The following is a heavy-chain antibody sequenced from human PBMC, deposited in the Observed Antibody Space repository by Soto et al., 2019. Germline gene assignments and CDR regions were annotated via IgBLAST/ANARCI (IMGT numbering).Heavy chain of an antibody. CDR2: ISSAGSTI. CDR3: AIMANLLDY. D-gene: IGHD2-8*01. Sequence: GGSLRLSCAASGFTFSNYNMNWVRQAPGKGLEWVSYISSAGSTIYYADSVRGRFTISRDNAKNSLYLQMNSLRAEDTAVYYCAIMANLLDYWGEGGLVTVA. V-gene: IGHV3-48*01. J-gene: IGHJ4*02. CDR1: GFTFSNYN.